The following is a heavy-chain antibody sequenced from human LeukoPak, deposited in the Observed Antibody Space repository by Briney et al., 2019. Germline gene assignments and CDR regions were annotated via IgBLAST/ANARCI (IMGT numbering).Heavy chain of an antibody. Sequence: SETLSLTCTVSGGSISSSSYYWGWIRQPPGKGLEWIGSIYHSGSTYYNPSLKSRVTISVDTSKNQFSLKLSSVTAADTAVYYCARVSGDLYYFDYWGQGTLVTVSS. CDR1: GGSISSSSYY. CDR3: ARVSGDLYYFDY. CDR2: IYHSGST. J-gene: IGHJ4*02. V-gene: IGHV4-39*07. D-gene: IGHD3-10*01.